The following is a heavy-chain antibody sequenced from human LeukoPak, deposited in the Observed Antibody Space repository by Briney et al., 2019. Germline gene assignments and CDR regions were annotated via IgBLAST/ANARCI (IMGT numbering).Heavy chain of an antibody. D-gene: IGHD2-21*02. Sequence: PGGSLRLSCAASGFTFSSYSMNWVRQAPGKGLEWVSSISSSSSYIYYADSVKGRFTISRDNAKNSLYLQMNSLRAEDTAVYYCARDQDVRGGAYCGGDCYSGPHSLDYWGQGTLVTVSS. CDR1: GFTFSSYS. CDR3: ARDQDVRGGAYCGGDCYSGPHSLDY. J-gene: IGHJ4*02. V-gene: IGHV3-21*01. CDR2: ISSSSSYI.